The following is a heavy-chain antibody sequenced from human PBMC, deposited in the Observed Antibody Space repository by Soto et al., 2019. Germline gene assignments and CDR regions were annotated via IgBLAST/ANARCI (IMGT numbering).Heavy chain of an antibody. D-gene: IGHD6-6*01. J-gene: IGHJ3*02. V-gene: IGHV3-9*01. CDR3: AKDSIRRSFSRSSTRARDAFDI. Sequence: GGSLRLSCAVSGFTFEDYAMHWVRQAPGKGLEWVSGISWDSRSVAYADSVKGRFTISRDNAENSLHLQMNSLRAEDTAVYYCAKDSIRRSFSRSSTRARDAFDIWGQGAMVTVSS. CDR2: ISWDSRSV. CDR1: GFTFEDYA.